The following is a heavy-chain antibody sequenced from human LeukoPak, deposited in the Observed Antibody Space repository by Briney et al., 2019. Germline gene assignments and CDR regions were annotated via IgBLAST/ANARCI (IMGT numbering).Heavy chain of an antibody. Sequence: PGGSLRLSCAASGFTFSSYAMHWVRQAPGKGLEYVSAISSNGGSTYYANSVKGRFTISRDNSKNTLYLQMGSLRAEDMDVYYCARGLSYGGSIFDYWGQGTLVTVSS. D-gene: IGHD2-15*01. CDR1: GFTFSSYA. V-gene: IGHV3-64*01. J-gene: IGHJ4*02. CDR3: ARGLSYGGSIFDY. CDR2: ISSNGGST.